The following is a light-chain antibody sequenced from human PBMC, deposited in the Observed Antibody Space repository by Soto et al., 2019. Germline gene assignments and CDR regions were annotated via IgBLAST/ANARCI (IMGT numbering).Light chain of an antibody. Sequence: QSVLTQPASVSGSPGQSITISCSGTSSDVGAYRPVSWYQHHPGKVPQLIIHETTKRPSGVSNRFSGSKSGNTASLTISGLQAEDEADYYCCSYTGSYTLMFGGGTKVTVL. CDR2: ETT. V-gene: IGLV2-23*01. CDR3: CSYTGSYTLM. CDR1: SSDVGAYRP. J-gene: IGLJ3*02.